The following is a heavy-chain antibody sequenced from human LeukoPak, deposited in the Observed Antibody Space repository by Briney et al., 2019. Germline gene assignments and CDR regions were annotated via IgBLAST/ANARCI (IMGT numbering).Heavy chain of an antibody. CDR1: GFTFSSYS. D-gene: IGHD3-22*01. J-gene: IGHJ4*02. Sequence: GGSLRLSCAASGFTFSSYSMNWVRQAPRKGLEWVSSISSSSSYIYYADSVKGRLTISRDNAKNSLYLQMNSLRAEDTAVYYCARDTFYDSSGYPRGTFDYWGQGTLVTVSS. CDR2: ISSSSSYI. V-gene: IGHV3-21*01. CDR3: ARDTFYDSSGYPRGTFDY.